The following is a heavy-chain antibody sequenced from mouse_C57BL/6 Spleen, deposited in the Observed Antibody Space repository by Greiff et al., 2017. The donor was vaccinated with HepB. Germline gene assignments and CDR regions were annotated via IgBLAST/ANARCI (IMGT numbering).Heavy chain of an antibody. Sequence: QVQLQQSGAELVRPGASVKLSCKASGYTFTDYYINWVKQRPGQGLEWIARIYPGSGNTYYNEKFKGKATLTAEKSSSTAYMQLSSLTSEDSAVYFCARGPTGTYYFDYWGQGTTLTVSS. CDR2: IYPGSGNT. V-gene: IGHV1-76*01. D-gene: IGHD4-1*02. J-gene: IGHJ2*01. CDR3: ARGPTGTYYFDY. CDR1: GYTFTDYY.